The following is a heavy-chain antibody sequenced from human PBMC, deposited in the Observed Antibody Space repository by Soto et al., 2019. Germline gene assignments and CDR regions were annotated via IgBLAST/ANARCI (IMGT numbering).Heavy chain of an antibody. CDR1: GFTFSVYT. Sequence: VQLLESGGGLVQPAGSLRLSCAASGFTFSVYTMSWFRQAPGRGLEWVSSIYGNGRSTFYSTSVKGRFTITRDNSGNTVYLQMSSLRVEDTAIYYCAKDFTPDSRWDIDYWGRGSLVAVSS. D-gene: IGHD1-26*01. J-gene: IGHJ4*02. CDR2: IYGNGRST. V-gene: IGHV3-23*01. CDR3: AKDFTPDSRWDIDY.